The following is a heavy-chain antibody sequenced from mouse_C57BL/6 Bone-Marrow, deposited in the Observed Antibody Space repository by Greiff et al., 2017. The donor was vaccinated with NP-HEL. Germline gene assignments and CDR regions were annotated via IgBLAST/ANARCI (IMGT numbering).Heavy chain of an antibody. CDR3: ASPYDYDVAWFAY. CDR1: GFTFSSYG. CDR2: ISSGGSYT. J-gene: IGHJ3*01. Sequence: DVHLVESGGDLVKPGGSLKLSCAASGFTFSSYGMSWVRQTPDKRLEWVATISSGGSYTYYPDSVKGRFTISSDNAKNTLYLQRSSLKSEDTAMYYCASPYDYDVAWFAYWGQGTLVTVSA. D-gene: IGHD2-4*01. V-gene: IGHV5-6*01.